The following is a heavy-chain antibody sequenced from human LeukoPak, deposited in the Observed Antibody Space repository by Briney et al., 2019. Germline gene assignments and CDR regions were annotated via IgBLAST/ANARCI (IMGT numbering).Heavy chain of an antibody. CDR3: ARDRLVRGVIVRYYFDY. V-gene: IGHV1-18*01. J-gene: IGHJ4*02. CDR1: GYTFTSYG. CDR2: ISAYNGNT. Sequence: ASVKVSCKASGYTFTSYGISWVRRAPGQGLEWMGWISAYNGNTNYAQKLQGRVTMTTDTSTSTAYMELRSLRSDDTAVYYCARDRLVRGVIVRYYFDYWGQGTLVTVSS. D-gene: IGHD3-10*01.